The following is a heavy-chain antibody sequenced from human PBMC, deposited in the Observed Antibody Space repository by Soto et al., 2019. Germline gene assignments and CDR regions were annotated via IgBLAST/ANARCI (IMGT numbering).Heavy chain of an antibody. Sequence: ASVKVSCKASGYTFSSYGINWVRQAPGQGLEWLGWVSPYDGYTNYAQILQGRVSMTTDTSTKTAYMEVRSLRSDDTAVYYCARGGYYDSSGSRNYFYYVMNVRGQRTTVTVSS. V-gene: IGHV1-18*01. CDR1: GYTFSSYG. D-gene: IGHD3-22*01. CDR3: ARGGYYDSSGSRNYFYYVMNV. CDR2: VSPYDGYT. J-gene: IGHJ6*02.